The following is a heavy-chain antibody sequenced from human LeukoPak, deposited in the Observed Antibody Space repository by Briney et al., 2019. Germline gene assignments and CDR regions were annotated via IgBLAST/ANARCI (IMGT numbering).Heavy chain of an antibody. V-gene: IGHV4-59*01. J-gene: IGHJ5*02. CDR3: ARVREHITISGVAYNWFDP. D-gene: IGHD3-3*01. Sequence: PSETLSLTCTVSGGSISSYYWSWIRQPPGKGLEWIGYIYYSGSTNYNPSLQSRVTISVDTSKNQFSLKLSSVTAADTAVYYCARVREHITISGVAYNWFDPWGQGTLVTVSS. CDR1: GGSISSYY. CDR2: IYYSGST.